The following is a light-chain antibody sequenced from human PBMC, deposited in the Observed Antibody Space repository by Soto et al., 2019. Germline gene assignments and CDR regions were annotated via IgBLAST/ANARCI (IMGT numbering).Light chain of an antibody. V-gene: IGKV3-15*01. CDR1: QSVSSN. CDR3: QQYNNWPPSWT. Sequence: ETVMTQSPATLSVSPGERATLSCRASQSVSSNLAWYQQKPGQAPRLLTYGASTRDTGIPARFSGSGSGTEFTLTISSLQSEDFAVYYCQQYNNWPPSWTFGRGTKVEVK. J-gene: IGKJ1*01. CDR2: GAS.